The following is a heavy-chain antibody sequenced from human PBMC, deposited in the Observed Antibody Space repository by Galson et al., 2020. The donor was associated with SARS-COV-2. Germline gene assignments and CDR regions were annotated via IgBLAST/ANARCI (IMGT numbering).Heavy chain of an antibody. D-gene: IGHD1-26*01. Sequence: GGSLRLSCAASGFPFTNYALTWVRQAPGKGLEWVPTHIGGGGATLYADSVRGRFTMSRDDSVETFSLQLDNLRLDDTAVYYCATHGRYSGSYRFDHWGQGVLVSVSS. J-gene: IGHJ4*02. V-gene: IGHV3-23*01. CDR3: ATHGRYSGSYRFDH. CDR1: GFPFTNYA. CDR2: HIGGGGAT.